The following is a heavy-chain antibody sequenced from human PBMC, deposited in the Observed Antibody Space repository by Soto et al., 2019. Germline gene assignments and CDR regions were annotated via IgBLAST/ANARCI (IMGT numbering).Heavy chain of an antibody. V-gene: IGHV1-18*01. D-gene: IGHD2-2*01. CDR3: ARDPSYIVVVPAALCDY. CDR2: ISAYNGNT. J-gene: IGHJ4*02. CDR1: GYTFTSYG. Sequence: QVQLVQSGAEVKKPGASVKVSCKASGYTFTSYGISWVRQAPGQGLEWMGWISAYNGNTNYAQKLQGRVTMTTDTSXSXXYMELRSLRSDDTAVYYCARDPSYIVVVPAALCDYWGQGTLVTVSS.